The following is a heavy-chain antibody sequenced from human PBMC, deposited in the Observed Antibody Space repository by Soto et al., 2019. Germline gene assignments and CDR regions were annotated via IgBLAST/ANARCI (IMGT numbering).Heavy chain of an antibody. CDR3: ATCTGYYYYYGMDV. D-gene: IGHD2-8*01. V-gene: IGHV1-24*01. J-gene: IGHJ6*02. Sequence: GAPVNLSRKVSGYTLSELSMHWVRQAPGKGLEWMGGFDPEDGETIYAQKFQGRVTMTEDTSTDTAYMELSSLRSEDTAVYYCATCTGYYYYYGMDVWGQGTTVTVSS. CDR1: GYTLSELS. CDR2: FDPEDGET.